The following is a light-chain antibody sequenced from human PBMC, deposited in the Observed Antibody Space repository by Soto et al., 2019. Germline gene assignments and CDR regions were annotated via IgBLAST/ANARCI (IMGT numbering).Light chain of an antibody. Sequence: QSVLTQPPSASGTPGQRVNISCSGSSSNIGSNFVYWYQQFPGTAPKLLIYRNNQRPSGVPDRFSGSKSGTSASLAIGGLPSEDEADYYCAAWDDSLSGWVFGGGTKLTVL. CDR2: RNN. CDR3: AAWDDSLSGWV. V-gene: IGLV1-47*01. J-gene: IGLJ3*02. CDR1: SSNIGSNF.